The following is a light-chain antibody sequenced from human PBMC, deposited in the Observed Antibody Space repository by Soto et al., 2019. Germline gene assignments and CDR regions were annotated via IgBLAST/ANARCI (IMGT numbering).Light chain of an antibody. CDR1: QSIRSNS. J-gene: IGKJ2*01. CDR3: QQYATSPFT. Sequence: EIVLTQSPGTLSLSPGERATLSCRASQSIRSNSLAWYQQRPGQAPRLLIYAASSRATGIPDRFSGSGSGTDFTLTISRLEPEDSAVYYCQQYATSPFTFGQGTKLEI. V-gene: IGKV3-20*01. CDR2: AAS.